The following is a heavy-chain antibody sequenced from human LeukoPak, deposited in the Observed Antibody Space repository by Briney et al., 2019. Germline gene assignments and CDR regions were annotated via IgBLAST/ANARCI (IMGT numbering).Heavy chain of an antibody. V-gene: IGHV3-53*01. Sequence: GGSLRLSCAASGFTVSSSYMNWVRQAPGKGLEWVSLIYGGGSTYYADSVKGRFIISRDNSKNTLYLQMNSLRAEDTAVYYCAKADYCSGGSCYGSAIAFDIWGQGTMVTVSS. CDR3: AKADYCSGGSCYGSAIAFDI. J-gene: IGHJ3*02. D-gene: IGHD2-15*01. CDR1: GFTVSSSY. CDR2: IYGGGST.